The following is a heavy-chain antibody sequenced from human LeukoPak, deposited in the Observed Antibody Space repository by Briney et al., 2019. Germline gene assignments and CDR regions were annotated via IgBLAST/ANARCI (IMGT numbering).Heavy chain of an antibody. V-gene: IGHV1-2*02. CDR3: ARDLLPLSGYSSGWDSGNWFDP. J-gene: IGHJ5*02. CDR2: INPNSGGT. D-gene: IGHD6-19*01. CDR1: GYTFTGYY. Sequence: GASVKVSCKASGYTFTGYYMHWVRQAPGQGLEWMGWINPNSGGTNYAQKFQGRVTMTRDTSISTAYMELSRLRSDDTAVYYCARDLLPLSGYSSGWDSGNWFDPWGQGTLVTVSS.